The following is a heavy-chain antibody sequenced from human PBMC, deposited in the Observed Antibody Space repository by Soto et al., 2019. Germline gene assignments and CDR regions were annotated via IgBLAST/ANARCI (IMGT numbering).Heavy chain of an antibody. CDR3: ARDCSGTSCCTPHYGRGV. V-gene: IGHV3-53*01. CDR2: IYSDGST. Sequence: HPGGSLRLSCSASGFSVSGNYMSWVRQAPWKGLEWVSVIYSDGSTYYADSVKGRFTISRDNSKNTLYLQMNSLRAEDTAGYYCARDCSGTSCCTPHYGRGVRGKG. J-gene: IGHJ6*04. CDR1: GFSVSGNY. D-gene: IGHD2-2*02.